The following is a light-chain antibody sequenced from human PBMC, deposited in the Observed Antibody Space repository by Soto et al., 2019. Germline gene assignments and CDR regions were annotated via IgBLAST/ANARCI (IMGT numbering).Light chain of an antibody. V-gene: IGLV2-14*01. CDR3: SSYTGSNTWM. Sequence: QSVLTQPASVSGSPGQSITISCSGTSSDIGGYKYVSWYQQHPGKVPKLMIYEVNNRPSGVSDRFSGSKSGNTASLTISGLKAEDEADYYCSSYTGSNTWMFGGGTKLTVL. CDR2: EVN. J-gene: IGLJ3*02. CDR1: SSDIGGYKY.